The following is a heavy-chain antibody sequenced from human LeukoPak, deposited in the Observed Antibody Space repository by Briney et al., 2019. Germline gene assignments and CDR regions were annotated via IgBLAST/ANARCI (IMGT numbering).Heavy chain of an antibody. CDR3: ARSSSSEGFDP. D-gene: IGHD6-6*01. Sequence: SETLSLTCTVSGGSISSYYWSWIRQPPGKGLEWIGYIYYSGSTNYNPSLKSRVTISVDTSKNQFSLKLSSVTAADTAVYYCARSSSSEGFDPWGQGTLVTVSS. V-gene: IGHV4-59*01. CDR1: GGSISSYY. CDR2: IYYSGST. J-gene: IGHJ5*02.